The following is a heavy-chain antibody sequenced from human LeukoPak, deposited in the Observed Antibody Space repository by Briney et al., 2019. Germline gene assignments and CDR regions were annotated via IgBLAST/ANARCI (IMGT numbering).Heavy chain of an antibody. CDR2: ISYDISKK. CDR3: ARVGTSYSDRGGKVEADFFFDF. Sequence: GGAPRHSCADPRVTFNNYAMYWGRQSLGKERERVSFISYDISKKFYADSVRGRFTISRDTSKNTLSLQLNSLTTEDTAVYYCARVGTSYSDRGGKVEADFFFDFWGQGTLVTVSS. J-gene: IGHJ4*02. CDR1: RVTFNNYA. D-gene: IGHD3-22*01. V-gene: IGHV3-30*07.